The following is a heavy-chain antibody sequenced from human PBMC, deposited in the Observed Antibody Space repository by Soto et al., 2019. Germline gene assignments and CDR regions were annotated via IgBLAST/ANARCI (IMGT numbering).Heavy chain of an antibody. V-gene: IGHV4-4*02. CDR2: IYHSGST. Sequence: QVQLQESGPGLVKPSGTLSLTCAVSGGSISSDNLWGWVRHPPGKGLEWIGEIYHSGSTNYNHSLKSRVTISVDKSKNQFSLILSSVTAADTAVYYCARHGYYNLEYWGQGTLFTVAS. CDR1: GGSISSDNL. CDR3: ARHGYYNLEY. J-gene: IGHJ4*02. D-gene: IGHD1-26*01.